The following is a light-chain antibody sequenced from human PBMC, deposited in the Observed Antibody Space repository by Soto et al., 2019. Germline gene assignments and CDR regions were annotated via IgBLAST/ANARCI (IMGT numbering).Light chain of an antibody. V-gene: IGKV1-8*01. CDR1: QGISSY. CDR3: QQYYSYSFT. J-gene: IGKJ3*01. Sequence: AIRMTQSPSSLSASTGDRVTITCRASQGISSYLAWYQQKPGKAPKLXIYAASTLQSGVPSRFSGSGSGTDLTLTISCLQSEDFATYYCQQYYSYSFTFGPGTKVDIK. CDR2: AAS.